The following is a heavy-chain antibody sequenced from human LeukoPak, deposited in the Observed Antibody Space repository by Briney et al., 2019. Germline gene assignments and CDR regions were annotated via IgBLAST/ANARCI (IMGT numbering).Heavy chain of an antibody. Sequence: SETLSLTCTVSGGSINSYYWSWIRQPPGKGLEWIGYIYYSGSTNYNPSLKSRVTISVDTSKNQFTLKLSSVTAADTAVYYCARGRYGWLPFDYWGQGALVTVSS. CDR3: ARGRYGWLPFDY. CDR2: IYYSGST. V-gene: IGHV4-59*01. CDR1: GGSINSYY. J-gene: IGHJ4*02. D-gene: IGHD3-16*01.